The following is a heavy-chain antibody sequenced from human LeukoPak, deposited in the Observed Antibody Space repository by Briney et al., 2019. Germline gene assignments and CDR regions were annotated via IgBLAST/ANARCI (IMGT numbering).Heavy chain of an antibody. V-gene: IGHV1-18*01. CDR3: ARDRYKITIFGVVITTVFDY. D-gene: IGHD3-3*01. Sequence: ASVKVSCKASGYTFTSYGISWVRQAPGQGLEWMGWISAYNGNTNYAQKLQGRVTMTTDTSTSTAYMELSSLRSEDTAVYYCARDRYKITIFGVVITTVFDYWGQGTLVTVSS. CDR1: GYTFTSYG. CDR2: ISAYNGNT. J-gene: IGHJ4*02.